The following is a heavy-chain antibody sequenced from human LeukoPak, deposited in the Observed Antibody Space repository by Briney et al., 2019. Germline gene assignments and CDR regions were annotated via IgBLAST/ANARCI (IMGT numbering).Heavy chain of an antibody. CDR1: GFTFSNYA. CDR3: ARDRSIEDAFDI. D-gene: IGHD3-3*02. J-gene: IGHJ3*02. V-gene: IGHV3-30-3*01. Sequence: PGGSLRLSCAASGFTFSNYAMHWVRQAPGKGLEWVAVISYAGFNKYYSDSVKGRFTISRDNSKNTLYLQMNSLSPEDTAVYYCARDRSIEDAFDIWGQGTMVTVSS. CDR2: ISYAGFNK.